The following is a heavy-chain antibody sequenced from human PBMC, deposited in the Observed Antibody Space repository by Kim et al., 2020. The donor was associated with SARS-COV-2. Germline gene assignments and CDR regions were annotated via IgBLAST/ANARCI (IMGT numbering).Heavy chain of an antibody. D-gene: IGHD6-19*01. V-gene: IGHV3-23*01. Sequence: GGSLRLSCAASGFTFSSYAMSWVRQAPGKGLEWVSAISGSGGSTYYADSVKGRLTISRDNSKNTLYLQMNSLRAEDTAVYYCAKDQRGQWLVPIFDYWGQGALGTVS. CDR1: GFTFSSYA. CDR3: AKDQRGQWLVPIFDY. J-gene: IGHJ4*02. CDR2: ISGSGGST.